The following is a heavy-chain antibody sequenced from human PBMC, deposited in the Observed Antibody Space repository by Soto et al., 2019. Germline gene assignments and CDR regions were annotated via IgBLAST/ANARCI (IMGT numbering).Heavy chain of an antibody. CDR3: AREPGVSSGWYVDY. D-gene: IGHD6-19*01. CDR1: GYTFTSYD. CDR2: MNPNSGNT. V-gene: IGHV1-8*01. Sequence: ASVKVSCKASGYTFTSYDINWVRQATGQGLEWMGWMNPNSGNTGYAQKFQGRVTMTRNTSISTAYMELSSLRAEDTAVYYCAREPGVSSGWYVDYWGQGTLVTVSS. J-gene: IGHJ4*02.